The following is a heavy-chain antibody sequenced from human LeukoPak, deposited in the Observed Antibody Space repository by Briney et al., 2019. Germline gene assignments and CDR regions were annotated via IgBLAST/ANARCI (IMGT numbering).Heavy chain of an antibody. CDR2: IHGSGIT. J-gene: IGHJ4*02. V-gene: IGHV4-4*07. CDR3: ARPREYNTNSYYFDY. D-gene: IGHD1-14*01. Sequence: PSETLSLTCTVSGASISNYYWRWIRQPAGKGLEWIGRIHGSGITNYNPSLKSRVTMSVDTSKNLFSLRLSSVTAADTAMYYCARPREYNTNSYYFDYWGQGILVTVSS. CDR1: GASISNYY.